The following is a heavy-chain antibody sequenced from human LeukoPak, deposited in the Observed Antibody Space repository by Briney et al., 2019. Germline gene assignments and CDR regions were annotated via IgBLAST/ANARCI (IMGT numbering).Heavy chain of an antibody. D-gene: IGHD5-24*01. CDR3: ARPGRQDAYNGHYWYFDL. J-gene: IGHJ2*01. Sequence: SETLSLTCTVSGGSITNYYWNWIRQPPGKDLEWIGCVSYSGRTHYSSALKSRVTISVDTSKNQFSLNLWSVTAADTAVYYCARPGRQDAYNGHYWYFDLWGRGTLVTVSS. CDR2: VSYSGRT. V-gene: IGHV4-59*01. CDR1: GGSITNYY.